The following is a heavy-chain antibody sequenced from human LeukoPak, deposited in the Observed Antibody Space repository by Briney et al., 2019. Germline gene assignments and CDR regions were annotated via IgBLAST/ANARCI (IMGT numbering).Heavy chain of an antibody. D-gene: IGHD1-7*01. V-gene: IGHV4-59*08. CDR3: ARVVNWNYGAPWFDP. J-gene: IGHJ5*02. CDR2: IYYSGST. CDR1: GGSISSYY. Sequence: SETLSLTCTVSGGSISSYYWSWIRQPPGKGLEWIGYIYYSGSTNYNPSLKSRVTISVDTSKNQFSLKLSSVTAADAAVYYCARVVNWNYGAPWFDPWGQGTLVTVSS.